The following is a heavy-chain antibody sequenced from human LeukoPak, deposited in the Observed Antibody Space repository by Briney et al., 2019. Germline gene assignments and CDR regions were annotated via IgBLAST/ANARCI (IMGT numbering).Heavy chain of an antibody. CDR1: GFTFSSYA. CDR2: ISGSGGST. J-gene: IGHJ4*02. D-gene: IGHD3-22*01. V-gene: IGHV3-23*01. CDR3: ALTYPKTYYYDSSGYYYDY. Sequence: GGSLRLSCAASGFTFSSYAMSWVRQAPGKGLEWVSAISGSGGSTYYADSVKGRFTISRDNSKNTLYLQMNSLRAEDTAVYYCALTYPKTYYYDSSGYYYDYWGQGTLVTVSS.